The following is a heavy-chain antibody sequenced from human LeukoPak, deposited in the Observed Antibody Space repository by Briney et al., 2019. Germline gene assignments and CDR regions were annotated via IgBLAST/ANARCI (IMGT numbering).Heavy chain of an antibody. Sequence: KPSETLSLTCTVSGGSISSYYWSWIRQPPGKGLEWIGYIYYSGSTNYNPSLKSRVTVSVDTSKNQFSLKLSSVTAADTAVYYCARRRTYYYDSSGYAYFDYWGQGTLVTVSS. CDR1: GGSISSYY. J-gene: IGHJ4*02. CDR2: IYYSGST. CDR3: ARRRTYYYDSSGYAYFDY. V-gene: IGHV4-59*08. D-gene: IGHD3-22*01.